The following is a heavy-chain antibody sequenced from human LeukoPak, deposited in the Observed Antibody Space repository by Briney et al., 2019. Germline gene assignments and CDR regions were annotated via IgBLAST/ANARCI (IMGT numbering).Heavy chain of an antibody. CDR3: AKDRVDYGDYEFDY. CDR2: ISSSSSYI. D-gene: IGHD4-17*01. V-gene: IGHV3-21*01. CDR1: GFTFSDHY. J-gene: IGHJ4*02. Sequence: PGGSLRLSCAASGFTFSDHYMDWVRQAPGKGLEWVSSISSSSSYIYYADSVKGRFTISRDNAKNSLYLQMNSLRAEDTAVYYCAKDRVDYGDYEFDYWGQGTLVTVSS.